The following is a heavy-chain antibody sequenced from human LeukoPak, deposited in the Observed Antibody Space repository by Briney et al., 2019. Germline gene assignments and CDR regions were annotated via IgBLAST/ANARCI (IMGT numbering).Heavy chain of an antibody. J-gene: IGHJ4*02. Sequence: GGSLRLSCAASGFTFSTYSMNWVRQAPGKGLEWVSSISSSRSYIYYADSVKGRFTISRDNAKNSLYLQMNSLRAEDTAVYYCAKAPVLVGATTNFDYWGQGTLVSVSS. V-gene: IGHV3-21*04. CDR3: AKAPVLVGATTNFDY. CDR2: ISSSRSYI. CDR1: GFTFSTYS. D-gene: IGHD1-26*01.